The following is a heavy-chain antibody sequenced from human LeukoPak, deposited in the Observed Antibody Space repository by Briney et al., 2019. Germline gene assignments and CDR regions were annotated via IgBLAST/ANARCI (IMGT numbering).Heavy chain of an antibody. CDR1: GYTSTSYG. CDR2: ISAYNGNT. V-gene: IGHV1-18*01. D-gene: IGHD6-13*01. Sequence: GASVKVSCKASGYTSTSYGISWVRQAPGQGLEWMGWISAYNGNTNYAQKLQGRVTMTTDTSTSTAYMELRSLRSDDTAVYYCARDSSSWYGGWFDPWGQGTLVTVSS. J-gene: IGHJ5*02. CDR3: ARDSSSWYGGWFDP.